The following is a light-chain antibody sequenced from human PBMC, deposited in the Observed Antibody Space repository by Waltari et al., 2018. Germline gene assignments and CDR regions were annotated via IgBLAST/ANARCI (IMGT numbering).Light chain of an antibody. Sequence: QSALTQSASVSGSPGHAVTISCTGTSSDVGGYNFVSWYQQHPGRAPKLMIYAVTHRPSGVSTRFSGSKSGDTASLTISGLQAADEAEYYCSSYSSTNTVVFGGGTQLTV. CDR2: AVT. V-gene: IGLV2-14*03. J-gene: IGLJ3*02. CDR1: SSDVGGYNF. CDR3: SSYSSTNTVV.